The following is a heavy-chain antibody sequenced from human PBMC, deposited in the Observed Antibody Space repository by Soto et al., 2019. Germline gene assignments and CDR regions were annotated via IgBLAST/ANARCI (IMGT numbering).Heavy chain of an antibody. J-gene: IGHJ6*02. D-gene: IGHD3-10*01. Sequence: SVKVSCKASGGTFSSYAISWVRQAPGQGLEWMGGIIPIFGTANYAQKFQGRVTITADKSTSTAYMELSSLRSEDTAVYYCARVTYYYGSGSNRERDYFYVLVVWG. V-gene: IGHV1-69*06. CDR3: ARVTYYYGSGSNRERDYFYVLVV. CDR1: GGTFSSYA. CDR2: IIPIFGTA.